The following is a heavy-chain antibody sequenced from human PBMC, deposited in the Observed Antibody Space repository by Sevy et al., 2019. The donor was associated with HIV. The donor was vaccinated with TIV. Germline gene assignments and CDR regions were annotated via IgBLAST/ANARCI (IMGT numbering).Heavy chain of an antibody. J-gene: IGHJ6*02. V-gene: IGHV3-23*01. CDR2: ISGSGGVP. Sequence: GGSLRLSCAASGFTFNNFAMSWVRQAPGKGLEWVSAISGSGGVPYYAASVKGRFTTSRDNSKKTLYLQMNSLRAEDTAVYRCARNSSSDGMDVWGQGTTVTVSS. D-gene: IGHD2-2*01. CDR3: ARNSSSDGMDV. CDR1: GFTFNNFA.